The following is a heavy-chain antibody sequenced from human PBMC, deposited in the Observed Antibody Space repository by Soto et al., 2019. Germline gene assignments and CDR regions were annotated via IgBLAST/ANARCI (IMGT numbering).Heavy chain of an antibody. Sequence: QVQLVQSGAEVKKPGSSVKVSCKASGGTFSSYAISWVRQAPGQGLEWMGGIIPIFGTANYAQKFQGRVTITAXXSXSXXYMELSSLRSEDTAVYYCATLIVVVNHYYYYGMDVWGQGTTVTVSS. CDR2: IIPIFGTA. D-gene: IGHD3-22*01. V-gene: IGHV1-69*12. CDR3: ATLIVVVNHYYYYGMDV. J-gene: IGHJ6*02. CDR1: GGTFSSYA.